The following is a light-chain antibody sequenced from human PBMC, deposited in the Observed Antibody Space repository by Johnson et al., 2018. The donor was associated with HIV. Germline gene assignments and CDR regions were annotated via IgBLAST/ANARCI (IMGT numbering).Light chain of an antibody. Sequence: QSVLTQPPSVSAAPGQKVTISCSGNSSNIGNNYISWYQQLPGTAPKLLIYDTDKRPLGIPDRFSGSKSGTSATLGITGLQTGDEADYYCGTWDNSLIPVYVFGTATRVSVL. CDR3: GTWDNSLIPVYV. J-gene: IGLJ1*01. CDR2: DTD. V-gene: IGLV1-51*01. CDR1: SSNIGNNY.